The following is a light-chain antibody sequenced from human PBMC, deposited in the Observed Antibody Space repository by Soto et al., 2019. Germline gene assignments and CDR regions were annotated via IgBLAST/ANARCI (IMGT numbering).Light chain of an antibody. V-gene: IGLV2-23*02. J-gene: IGLJ3*02. Sequence: QSALTQPASVSGSPGQSITISCTGTSSDVGSYNLVSWYQQHPGKAPKLMIYEVSKRPSGVSNRFSGSKSGNTASLTISGLQAEDEADYYCCSYAGSSNHWVFGGGTKVTVL. CDR2: EVS. CDR1: SSDVGSYNL. CDR3: CSYAGSSNHWV.